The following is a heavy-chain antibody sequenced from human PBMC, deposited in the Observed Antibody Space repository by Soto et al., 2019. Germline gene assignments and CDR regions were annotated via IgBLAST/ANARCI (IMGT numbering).Heavy chain of an antibody. D-gene: IGHD1-26*01. V-gene: IGHV1-18*01. J-gene: IGHJ6*02. Sequence: ASVKVSCKASGYTFTSYDINWVRQATGQGLEWMGWISAYNGNTNYAQKLQGRVTMTTDTSTSTAYMELRSLRSDDTAVYYCARDLVGAIETYYYYGMDVWGQGTTVTVSS. CDR2: ISAYNGNT. CDR1: GYTFTSYD. CDR3: ARDLVGAIETYYYYGMDV.